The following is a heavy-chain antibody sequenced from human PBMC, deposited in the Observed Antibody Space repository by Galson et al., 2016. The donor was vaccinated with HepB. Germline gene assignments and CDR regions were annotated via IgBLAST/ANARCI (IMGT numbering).Heavy chain of an antibody. D-gene: IGHD1-26*01. V-gene: IGHV1-69*06. CDR3: ADLGVGATSGNWYFDL. CDR2: IIPLLGTA. Sequence: SVKVSCKASGFTFSSYAISWVRQAPGQGLEWMGGIIPLLGTANYAQNFQGRVTITADKSTSTTYMELSSLRSEDTAVYYCADLGVGATSGNWYFDLWGRGTLVTVSS. CDR1: GFTFSSYA. J-gene: IGHJ2*01.